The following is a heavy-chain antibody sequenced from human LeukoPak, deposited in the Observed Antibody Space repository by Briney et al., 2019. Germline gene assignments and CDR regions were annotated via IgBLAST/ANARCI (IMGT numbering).Heavy chain of an antibody. CDR1: GYTFTGYF. J-gene: IGHJ4*02. CDR3: ASRELGY. CDR2: INPDSGVT. D-gene: IGHD1-26*01. Sequence: ASVKVSCKTSGYTFTGYFMHWVRQAPGQGLEWLGWINPDSGVTKYAQKFQGRVTMTRDTSISTAYMELSRLRSDDTAVYYCASRELGYWGQGTPVTVSS. V-gene: IGHV1-2*02.